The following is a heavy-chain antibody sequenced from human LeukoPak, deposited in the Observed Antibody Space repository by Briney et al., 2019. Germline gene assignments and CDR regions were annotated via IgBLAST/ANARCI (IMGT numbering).Heavy chain of an antibody. CDR1: GFTFSSYG. D-gene: IGHD6-19*01. CDR2: ISYDGSNK. Sequence: PGGSLRLSCAASGFTFSSYGMHWVRQAPGKGLEWVAVISYDGSNKYYADSVKGRFTISRDNSKNTLYLQMNSLRAEDTAVYYCARDRYTGQWLVRPQGAAFDYWGQGTLVTVSS. J-gene: IGHJ4*02. CDR3: ARDRYTGQWLVRPQGAAFDY. V-gene: IGHV3-30*19.